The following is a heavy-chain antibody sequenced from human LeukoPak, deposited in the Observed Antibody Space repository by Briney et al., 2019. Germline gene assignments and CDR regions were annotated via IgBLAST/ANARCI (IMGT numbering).Heavy chain of an antibody. V-gene: IGHV3-23*01. CDR1: GFTFSSYA. D-gene: IGHD6-19*01. CDR2: ISGSGGST. Sequence: GGSLRLSCAASGFTFSSYAMSWVRQAPGKGLEWVSAISGSGGSTYYADSVKGRFTISRDNSKNTLYLQMNSLRAEDTAVYYCARDFYSSGWVEYWGQGTLVTVSS. J-gene: IGHJ4*02. CDR3: ARDFYSSGWVEY.